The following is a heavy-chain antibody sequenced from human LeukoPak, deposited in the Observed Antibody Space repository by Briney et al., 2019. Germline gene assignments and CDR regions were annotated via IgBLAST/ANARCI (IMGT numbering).Heavy chain of an antibody. Sequence: GGSLRLSCAASGFTVSSNYMSWVRQAPGMGLECVSTIYSGGSTYYADSVKGRFTISRDNSKNTLYLQMNSLRAEDTAVYYCAKDSRTVAGFFDYWGQGTLVTVSS. CDR3: AKDSRTVAGFFDY. V-gene: IGHV3-53*01. CDR1: GFTVSSNY. D-gene: IGHD6-19*01. CDR2: IYSGGST. J-gene: IGHJ4*02.